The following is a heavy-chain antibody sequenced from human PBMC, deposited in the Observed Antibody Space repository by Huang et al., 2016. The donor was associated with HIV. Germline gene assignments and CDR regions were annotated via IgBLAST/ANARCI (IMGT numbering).Heavy chain of an antibody. CDR3: ARSGPRWGLATIWTLVY. V-gene: IGHV1-69*13. J-gene: IGHJ4*02. D-gene: IGHD5-12*01. Sequence: QVQLVQSGAEVKKPGSSVKLSCQSSGGGSSSYAISWVRQARGQGLEWMGGIIPIFVTTDYAPRFQGRVTMTADESTNTAYIELSSLEYDDTALYYCARSGPRWGLATIWTLVYWGQGTLVTVSS. CDR2: IIPIFVTT. CDR1: GGGSSSYA.